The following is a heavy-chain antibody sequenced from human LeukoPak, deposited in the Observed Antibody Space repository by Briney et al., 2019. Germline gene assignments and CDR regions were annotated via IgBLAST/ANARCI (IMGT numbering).Heavy chain of an antibody. Sequence: PGGSLRLSCAASGFTFRGYAMSWVRQGPGKGLEWVSTISGSGGSTYYTDSVKGRFTISRDNSKNTLYLQMNSLRAEDNAVYFCAKDGDVSWYYWGQGTLVTVSS. J-gene: IGHJ4*02. CDR3: AKDGDVSWYY. D-gene: IGHD6-13*01. V-gene: IGHV3-23*01. CDR1: GFTFRGYA. CDR2: ISGSGGST.